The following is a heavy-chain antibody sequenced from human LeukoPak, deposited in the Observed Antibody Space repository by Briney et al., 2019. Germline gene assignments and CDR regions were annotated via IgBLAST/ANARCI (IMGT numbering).Heavy chain of an antibody. CDR3: AKGADYYDSSGDLSLFDY. Sequence: GGSLRLSCAASGFTFSSYAMSWVCQAPGKGLEWVSAISGSGGSTYYADSVKGRFTISRDNSKNTLYLQMNSLRAEDTAVYYCAKGADYYDSSGDLSLFDYWGQGTLVTVSS. CDR1: GFTFSSYA. J-gene: IGHJ4*02. D-gene: IGHD3-22*01. CDR2: ISGSGGST. V-gene: IGHV3-23*01.